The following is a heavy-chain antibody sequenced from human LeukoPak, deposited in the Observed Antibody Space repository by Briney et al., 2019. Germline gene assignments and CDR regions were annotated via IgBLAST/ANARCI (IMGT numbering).Heavy chain of an antibody. V-gene: IGHV4-4*07. Sequence: SETLSLTCSVSGDSISYFYWSWIRQAAGKGLEWIGRISGSGSTDYNASLKSRVSMSVDTSKSQLSLKVISVTAADTAVYYCARETSQKGAHYMDVWGKGTTITISS. CDR2: ISGSGST. CDR3: ARETSQKGAHYMDV. J-gene: IGHJ6*03. D-gene: IGHD3-16*01. CDR1: GDSISYFY.